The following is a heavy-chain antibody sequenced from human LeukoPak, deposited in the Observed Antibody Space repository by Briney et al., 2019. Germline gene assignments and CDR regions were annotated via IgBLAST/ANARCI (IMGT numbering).Heavy chain of an antibody. CDR1: GGSISSYY. J-gene: IGHJ4*02. CDR3: ASEARGQYQLPYFDY. CDR2: IYYSGST. V-gene: IGHV4-59*01. D-gene: IGHD2-2*01. Sequence: SETLSLTCTVSGGSISSYYWSWIRQPPGKGLEWIGYIYYSGSTNYNPSLKSRVTISVDASKNQFSLKLSSVTAADTAVYYCASEARGQYQLPYFDYWGQGTLVTVSS.